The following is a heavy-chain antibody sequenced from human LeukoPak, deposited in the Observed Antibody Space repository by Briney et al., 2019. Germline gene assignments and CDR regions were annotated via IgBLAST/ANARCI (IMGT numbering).Heavy chain of an antibody. CDR2: IWFDGSKR. J-gene: IGHJ4*02. Sequence: GGSLRLSCAASAFTFSDYYMSWIRQAPGKGLEWVALIWFDGSKRYYGDSLKGRFTVSRDNSKNTLYLQVDSLRAEDTAVYYCARCTGGSCVFDYWGRGTLVTVSS. CDR3: ARCTGGSCVFDY. V-gene: IGHV3-33*08. D-gene: IGHD2-8*02. CDR1: AFTFSDYY.